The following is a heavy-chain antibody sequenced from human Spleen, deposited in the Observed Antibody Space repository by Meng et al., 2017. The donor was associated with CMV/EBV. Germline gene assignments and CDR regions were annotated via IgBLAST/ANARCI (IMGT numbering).Heavy chain of an antibody. Sequence: SELWTCVRQVAGEGMEWIGEIYHGGSTNYNPSLKSRDTISVDKFKNQFSLKLGSVTAANTAVYYCARIERRRILKYCGSDCSTTDYWGQGTLVTVSS. CDR3: ARIERRRILKYCGSDCSTTDY. CDR2: IYHGGST. D-gene: IGHD2-21*02. CDR1: SEL. J-gene: IGHJ4*02. V-gene: IGHV4-4*02.